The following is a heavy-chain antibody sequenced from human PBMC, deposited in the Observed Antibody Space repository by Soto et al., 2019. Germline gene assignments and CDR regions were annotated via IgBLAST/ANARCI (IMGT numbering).Heavy chain of an antibody. CDR3: ARERIAAAGTAYFDY. V-gene: IGHV3-33*01. Sequence: QVQLVEAGGGVVRPGRSLRRSCAASGFTFSNYGMHWVRQAPGKGLEWVAAIWYDGSNKYYADSVKGRFTISRDISKNTLYLQMNSLRADDTAVYYCARERIAAAGTAYFDYWGQGTLVTVSS. J-gene: IGHJ4*02. D-gene: IGHD6-13*01. CDR2: IWYDGSNK. CDR1: GFTFSNYG.